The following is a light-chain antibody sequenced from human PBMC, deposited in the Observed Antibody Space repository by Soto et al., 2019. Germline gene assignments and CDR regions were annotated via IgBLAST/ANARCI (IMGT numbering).Light chain of an antibody. CDR3: QQYNTWLWT. Sequence: EVVMTQSPATLSVSPGERATLSCRASQSVNANLAWYQQKPGQAPRLLIHGASNRATGIPVRFSGSGFGTEFIXXIXSXLSEDFAVYYCQQYNTWLWTFGQGTKVEI. J-gene: IGKJ1*01. CDR1: QSVNAN. CDR2: GAS. V-gene: IGKV3-15*01.